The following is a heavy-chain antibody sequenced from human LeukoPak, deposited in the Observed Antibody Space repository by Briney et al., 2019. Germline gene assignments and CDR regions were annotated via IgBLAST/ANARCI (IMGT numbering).Heavy chain of an antibody. CDR1: GFTFSVYA. J-gene: IGHJ3*02. V-gene: IGHV3-30*01. Sequence: GGSLRLSCAASGFTFSVYAMHWVRQAPGKGLEWVAVIPYDGSNKYYADSVKGRFTISGDKSKDTLYLQMNSLRPEDTAVYYCARGPGPIAGAKNPFDIWGQGTMVTVSS. CDR2: IPYDGSNK. CDR3: ARGPGPIAGAKNPFDI. D-gene: IGHD1-26*01.